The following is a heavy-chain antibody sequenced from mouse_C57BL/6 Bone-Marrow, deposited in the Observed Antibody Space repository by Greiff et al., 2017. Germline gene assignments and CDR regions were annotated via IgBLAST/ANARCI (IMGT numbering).Heavy chain of an antibody. Sequence: LVESGAELVRPGASVTLSCKASGYTFPTYPIEWMKQNHGTSLEWIGNFHPYNDDTKDNEKFKGKATLTVEKSSSTVYLELSRLTSDDSAVYDCARGGNYGGYYFDYWGQGTTLTVSS. D-gene: IGHD2-1*01. V-gene: IGHV1-47*01. J-gene: IGHJ2*01. CDR3: ARGGNYGGYYFDY. CDR1: GYTFPTYP. CDR2: FHPYNDDT.